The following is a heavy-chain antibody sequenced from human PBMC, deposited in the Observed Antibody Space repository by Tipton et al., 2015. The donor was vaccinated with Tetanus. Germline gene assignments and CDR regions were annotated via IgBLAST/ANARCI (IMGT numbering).Heavy chain of an antibody. CDR1: GFTFSNYG. CDR3: GGFSFSDDLDI. D-gene: IGHD2-15*01. CDR2: IFNYGGT. J-gene: IGHJ3*02. V-gene: IGHV3-53*01. Sequence: SLRLSCVASGFTFSNYGMNWVRQAPGKGLEWVSSIFNYGGTYSADSVKGRFTISRDNSKNTLYLQMNSLRAEDTAVYYCGGFSFSDDLDIWGRGTMVTVSS.